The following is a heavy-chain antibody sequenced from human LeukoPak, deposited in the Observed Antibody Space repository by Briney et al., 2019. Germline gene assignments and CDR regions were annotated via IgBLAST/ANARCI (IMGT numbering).Heavy chain of an antibody. CDR2: SYYSGST. D-gene: IGHD6-19*01. CDR3: ARGAVAYYYFDY. CDR1: GGSIRRYY. V-gene: IGHV4-59*01. J-gene: IGHJ4*02. Sequence: SETLSLTCTVSGGSIRRYYWSWIRQPPGKGLEWIGYSYYSGSTNYNPSLKSRVTISVDTPKNQFSLKLSSVTAADTAVYYCARGAVAYYYFDYWGQGILGTVSS.